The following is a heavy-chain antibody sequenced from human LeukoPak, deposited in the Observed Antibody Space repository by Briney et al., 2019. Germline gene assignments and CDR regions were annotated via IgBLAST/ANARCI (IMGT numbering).Heavy chain of an antibody. V-gene: IGHV3-7*01. CDR3: ASRITMVRGADMDV. D-gene: IGHD3-10*01. CDR1: GFTFSSYW. CDR2: IKQDGSEK. Sequence: GGSLRLSCAASGFTFSSYWMSWVRQAPGKGLEWVANIKQDGSEKYYVDSVKGRFTISRDNAKNSLYLQMNSLRAEDTAVYYCASRITMVRGADMDVWGQGTTVTVSS. J-gene: IGHJ6*02.